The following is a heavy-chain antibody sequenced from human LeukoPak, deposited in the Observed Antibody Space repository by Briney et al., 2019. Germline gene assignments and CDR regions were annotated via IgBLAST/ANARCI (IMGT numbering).Heavy chain of an antibody. D-gene: IGHD5-18*01. Sequence: SETLSLTCAVHGGSFSGYYWSWIRQPPGKGLEWIGEINHSGSTNYNPSLKSRVTISVDTSKNQFSLKLSSVTAADTAVYYCARSGYSYGIDYWGQGTLVTVSP. V-gene: IGHV4-34*01. CDR1: GGSFSGYY. CDR3: ARSGYSYGIDY. CDR2: INHSGST. J-gene: IGHJ4*02.